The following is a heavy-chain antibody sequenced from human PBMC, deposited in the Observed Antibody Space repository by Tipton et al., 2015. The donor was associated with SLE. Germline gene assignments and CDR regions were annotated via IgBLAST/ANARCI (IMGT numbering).Heavy chain of an antibody. J-gene: IGHJ3*02. CDR3: ARAGGSYDAFDI. V-gene: IGHV4-59*01. CDR2: IYYSGST. Sequence: TLSLTCTVPGGSISSYYWSWIRQPPGKGLEWIGYIYYSGSTNYNPSLKSRVTISVDTSKNQFSLKLSSVTAADTAVYYCARAGGSYDAFDIWGQGTMVTVSS. D-gene: IGHD3-10*01. CDR1: GGSISSYY.